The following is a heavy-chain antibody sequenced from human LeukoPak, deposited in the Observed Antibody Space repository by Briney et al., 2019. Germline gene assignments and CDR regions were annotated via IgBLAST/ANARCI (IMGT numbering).Heavy chain of an antibody. Sequence: GRSLRLSCAASGFTFSSYGMHWVRQAPGKGLEWVAVIWYDGSNKYYADSVKGRFTISRDNSKNTLYLQMNSLRAEDTAVYYCARGHSSGWYGPFDYWGQGTLVTVSS. CDR1: GFTFSSYG. J-gene: IGHJ4*02. CDR2: IWYDGSNK. CDR3: ARGHSSGWYGPFDY. V-gene: IGHV3-33*01. D-gene: IGHD6-19*01.